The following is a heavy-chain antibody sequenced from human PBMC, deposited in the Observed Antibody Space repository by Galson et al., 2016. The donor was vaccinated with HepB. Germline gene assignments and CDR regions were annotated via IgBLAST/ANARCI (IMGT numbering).Heavy chain of an antibody. V-gene: IGHV4-38-2*02. CDR3: ARDGATGTKCDI. CDR2: IYHSGAT. J-gene: IGHJ3*02. CDR1: GYPISGGYY. D-gene: IGHD1-26*01. Sequence: ETLSLTCTVSGYPISGGYYWSWIRQPPGKGLQWIGSIYHSGATYHSTSLKSQVTMSVDTSNNQFSLNLRSATGADTAVYYCARDGATGTKCDIGGQGTMVPVSS.